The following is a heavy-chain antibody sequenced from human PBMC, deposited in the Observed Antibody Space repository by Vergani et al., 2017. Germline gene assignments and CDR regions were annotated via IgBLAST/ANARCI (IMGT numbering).Heavy chain of an antibody. CDR1: GFTFSSYW. J-gene: IGHJ4*02. V-gene: IGHV3-7*01. CDR2: IKQDGSEK. CDR3: AREYAGRDGSDSIDY. D-gene: IGHD3-22*01. Sequence: EVQLVESGGGLVQPGGSLRLSCAASGFTFSSYWMSWVRQAPGKGLEWVANIKQDGSEKYYVDSVKGRFTISRDNAKNSLYLQMNSLRAEDTAVYYCAREYAGRDGSDSIDYWGQGTLVTVSA.